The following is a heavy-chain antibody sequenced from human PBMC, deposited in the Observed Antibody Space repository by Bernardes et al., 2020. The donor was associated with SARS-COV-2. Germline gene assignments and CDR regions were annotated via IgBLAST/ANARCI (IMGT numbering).Heavy chain of an antibody. Sequence: GGSLRLSCAGSGFAFSDYWMTWVRQAPGKGLEWVANIKRDGSETYYVDSVKGRFTISRDNAKNLLFLQMNSLRAEDTAVFYCVRSAGMDVWGPGTMVTVS. J-gene: IGHJ6*02. V-gene: IGHV3-7*03. CDR1: GFAFSDYW. CDR2: IKRDGSET. CDR3: VRSAGMDV.